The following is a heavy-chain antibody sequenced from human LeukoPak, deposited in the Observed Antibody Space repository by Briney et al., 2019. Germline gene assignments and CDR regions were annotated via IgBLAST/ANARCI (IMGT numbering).Heavy chain of an antibody. Sequence: PSETLSLTCTVSGGSISSSSYYWGWIRQPPGKGLEWIGSIYYSGSTYYNPPLKSRVTISVDTSKNQFSLKLSSVTAADTAVYYCARVLAAADHWGQGTLVTVSS. CDR1: GGSISSSSYY. CDR3: ARVLAAADH. V-gene: IGHV4-39*07. CDR2: IYYSGST. J-gene: IGHJ4*02. D-gene: IGHD6-13*01.